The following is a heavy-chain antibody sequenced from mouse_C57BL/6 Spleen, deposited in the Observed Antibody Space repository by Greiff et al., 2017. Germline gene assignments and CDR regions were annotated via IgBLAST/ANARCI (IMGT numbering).Heavy chain of an antibody. V-gene: IGHV1-61*01. D-gene: IGHD1-1*01. J-gene: IGHJ2*01. Sequence: QVQLQQPGAELVRPGSSVKLSCKASGYTFTSYWMDWVKQRPGQGLEWIGNIYPSDSETHYNQKFKDKATLTVDKSSSTAYMQLSSLTSEDSAVYYCARRITTVVATYYFDYWGQGTTLTVSS. CDR3: ARRITTVVATYYFDY. CDR1: GYTFTSYW. CDR2: IYPSDSET.